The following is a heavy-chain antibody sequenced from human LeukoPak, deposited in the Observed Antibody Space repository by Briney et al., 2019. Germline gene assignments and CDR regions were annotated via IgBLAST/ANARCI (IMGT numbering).Heavy chain of an antibody. Sequence: SETLSLTCTVSGGSISSSSYYWGWIRQPPGKGLEWIGSIYYSGSTYYNPSLKSRVTISVDTSKNQFSLKLSSVTAADTAVYYCARHTSGYSYGYPFDYWGQGTLVTVSS. D-gene: IGHD5-18*01. CDR3: ARHTSGYSYGYPFDY. CDR2: IYYSGST. J-gene: IGHJ4*02. CDR1: GGSISSSSYY. V-gene: IGHV4-39*01.